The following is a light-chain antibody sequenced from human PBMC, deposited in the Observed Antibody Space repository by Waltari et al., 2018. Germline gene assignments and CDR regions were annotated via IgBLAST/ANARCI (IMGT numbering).Light chain of an antibody. CDR1: QTISSN. CDR2: AAS. J-gene: IGKJ1*01. CDR3: QQHNSHPWT. Sequence: DIQMTQSPSSLSASVGDRVTITCRASQTISSNLAWYQQKPGKVPKLLIYAASSLESGVPSRFSGSGSGTEFTLIISSLQPEDFVTYYCQQHNSHPWTFGQGTKVEIK. V-gene: IGKV1-17*03.